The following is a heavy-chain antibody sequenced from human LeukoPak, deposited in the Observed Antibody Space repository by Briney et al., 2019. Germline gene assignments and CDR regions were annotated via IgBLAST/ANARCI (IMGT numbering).Heavy chain of an antibody. Sequence: QPGGSLRLSCAASGFTFSSSWMLWVRHGPGKGLVWVARMNADGRTINYADSVKGRFTISRDNAKNTLYLQMNSLRTEDAAVYYCARAGNYYFDLWGRGTQVTVSS. CDR3: ARAGNYYFDL. V-gene: IGHV3-74*01. CDR1: GFTFSSSW. D-gene: IGHD1-7*01. CDR2: MNADGRTI. J-gene: IGHJ2*01.